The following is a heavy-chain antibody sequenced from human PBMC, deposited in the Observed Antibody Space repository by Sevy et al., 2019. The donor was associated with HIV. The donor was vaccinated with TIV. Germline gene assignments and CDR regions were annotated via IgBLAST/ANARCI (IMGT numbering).Heavy chain of an antibody. V-gene: IGHV3-23*01. CDR1: GFTFSSYA. CDR3: AKGCMSSSWLFDY. Sequence: LSLTCAASGFTFSSYAMSWVRQAPGKGLEWVSAISGSGGSTYYADSVKGRFTISRDNSKNTLYLQMNSLRAEDTAVYYCAKGCMSSSWLFDYWGQGTLVTVSS. CDR2: ISGSGGST. J-gene: IGHJ4*02. D-gene: IGHD6-13*01.